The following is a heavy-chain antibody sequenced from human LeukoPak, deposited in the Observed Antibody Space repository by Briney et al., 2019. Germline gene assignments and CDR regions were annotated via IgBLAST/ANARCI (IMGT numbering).Heavy chain of an antibody. CDR2: INPNSGGT. CDR1: GYTFTGYY. J-gene: IGHJ4*02. Sequence: GASVKVSCRASGYTFTGYYMHWVRQAPGQGLEWMGWINPNSGGTNYAQKFQGRVTMTRDTSISTAYMELSRLRSDDTAVYYCTRSYDFWKARGFDYWGQGTLVTVSS. V-gene: IGHV1-2*02. D-gene: IGHD3-3*01. CDR3: TRSYDFWKARGFDY.